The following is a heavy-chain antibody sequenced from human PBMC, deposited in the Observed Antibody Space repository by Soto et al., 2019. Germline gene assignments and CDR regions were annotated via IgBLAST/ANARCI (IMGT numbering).Heavy chain of an antibody. V-gene: IGHV3-23*01. CDR3: AKKVNSGPGSQYFDY. J-gene: IGHJ4*02. Sequence: LRLSCAASGFTFSSYSMSWVRQAPGKGLEWVSGFRTGGDDGTTYYADSVKGRFTISRDNSKNTLFLQMNSLRVEDTAIYYCAKKVNSGPGSQYFDYWGQGTLVTVSS. CDR2: FRTGGDDGTT. CDR1: GFTFSSYS. D-gene: IGHD3-10*01.